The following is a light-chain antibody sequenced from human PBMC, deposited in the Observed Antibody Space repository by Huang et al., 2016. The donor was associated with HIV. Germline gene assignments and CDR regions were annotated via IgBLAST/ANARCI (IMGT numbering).Light chain of an antibody. J-gene: IGKJ3*01. CDR2: GAS. Sequence: EIVLTQSPGTLSLSPGERATLSCRASQSISSSYLAWYQQKPGPAPRLLIYGASGMATGVPDRFSGSGSGTDFILTISRLEPEDFAVYYCQQYGNSLFTFGPGTKVDIK. CDR3: QQYGNSLFT. CDR1: QSISSSY. V-gene: IGKV3-20*01.